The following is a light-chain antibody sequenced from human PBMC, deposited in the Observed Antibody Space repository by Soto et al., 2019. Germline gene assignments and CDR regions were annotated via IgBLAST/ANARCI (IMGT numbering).Light chain of an antibody. CDR1: QSLLHSNGFIY. CDR3: IQSLQVPPT. V-gene: IGKV2-28*01. CDR2: LGS. Sequence: DIVMTQSPLSLPVTPGEPASISCRSSQSLLHSNGFIYLDWYLQKPGQPPQLLIYLGSFRASGVSDRVSGSGSGTDFTLKISTVAAEDVGIYYCIQSLQVPPTFGQGTKVDIK. J-gene: IGKJ1*01.